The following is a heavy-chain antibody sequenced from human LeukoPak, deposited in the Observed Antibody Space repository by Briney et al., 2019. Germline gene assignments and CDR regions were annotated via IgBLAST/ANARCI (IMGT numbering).Heavy chain of an antibody. CDR3: AREEMGIAVAAVPYYYMDV. J-gene: IGHJ6*03. V-gene: IGHV3-21*01. CDR2: ISSSSSYI. D-gene: IGHD6-19*01. CDR1: GFTFSSYS. Sequence: GGSLRLSCVASGFTFSSYSMNWVRQAPGKGLEWVSSISSSSSYIYYADSVKGRFTISRDNAKNSLYLQMNSLRAEDTAVYYCAREEMGIAVAAVPYYYMDVWGKGTTVTVSS.